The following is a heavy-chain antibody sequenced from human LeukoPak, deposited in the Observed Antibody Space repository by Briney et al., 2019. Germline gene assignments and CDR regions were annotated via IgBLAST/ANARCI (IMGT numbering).Heavy chain of an antibody. CDR2: IRSKANSYAP. CDR1: GFTFSGSA. J-gene: IGHJ4*02. V-gene: IGHV3-73*01. CDR3: AKDVSFAGTTYFDH. D-gene: IGHD2/OR15-2a*01. Sequence: PGGSLKLSCAASGFTFSGSAMHWVRQASGKGLEWVGRIRSKANSYAPVYAASVKGRFTISRDNSKNTLYLQMSSLRAEDTAVYYWAKDVSFAGTTYFDHWGQGALVPVSS.